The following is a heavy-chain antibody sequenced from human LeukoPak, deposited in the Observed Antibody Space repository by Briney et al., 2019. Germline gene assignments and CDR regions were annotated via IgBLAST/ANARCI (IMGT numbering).Heavy chain of an antibody. V-gene: IGHV4-4*02. D-gene: IGHD5-24*01. CDR1: SGSISSSNW. J-gene: IGHJ5*02. Sequence: SGTLSLTCAVSSGSISSSNWWSWVRQPPGKGLEWIGEIYHSGSTNYNPSLKSRVTISVDKSKNQFSLKLSSVTAADTAVYYCAREGDGYINWWFDPWGQGTLVTVSS. CDR3: AREGDGYINWWFDP. CDR2: IYHSGST.